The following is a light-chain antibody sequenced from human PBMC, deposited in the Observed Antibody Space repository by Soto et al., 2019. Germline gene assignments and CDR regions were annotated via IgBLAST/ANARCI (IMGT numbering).Light chain of an antibody. Sequence: DIQMTQSPYTLSASVGDRVTITCRASQGISTWLAWYQQKPGTAPKLLIYDASSLESGVPSRFSGSGSGTEFTLTTSSLQPDDYATYYCQQYSSYSRTFGQGTKVDIK. V-gene: IGKV1-5*01. CDR3: QQYSSYSRT. CDR1: QGISTW. J-gene: IGKJ1*01. CDR2: DAS.